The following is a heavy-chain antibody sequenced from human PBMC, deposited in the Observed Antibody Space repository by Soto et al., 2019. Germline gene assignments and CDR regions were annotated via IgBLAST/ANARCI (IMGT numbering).Heavy chain of an antibody. Sequence: SETLSLTCTVSGGSISSGGYYWSWIRQHPGKGLEWIGYIYYSGSTNYNPSLKSRVTISVDTSKNQFSLKLSSVTAADTAVYYCARGGGYCSSTSCYPYKWFDPWGQGTLVTVSS. D-gene: IGHD2-2*01. CDR2: IYYSGST. J-gene: IGHJ5*02. V-gene: IGHV4-61*08. CDR1: GGSISSGGYY. CDR3: ARGGGYCSSTSCYPYKWFDP.